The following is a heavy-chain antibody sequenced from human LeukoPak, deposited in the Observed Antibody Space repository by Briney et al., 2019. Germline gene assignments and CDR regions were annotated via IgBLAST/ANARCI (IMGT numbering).Heavy chain of an antibody. J-gene: IGHJ3*02. CDR1: GFTFSNYD. Sequence: PGGSLRLSCAASGFTFSNYDMHWVRQAPGKGLVWVSRINSDGSSTSYADSVKGRFTISRDNAKNTLYLQMNSLRAEDTAVYYCARVGRWLQLDAFDIWGQGTMVTVSS. CDR2: INSDGSST. CDR3: ARVGRWLQLDAFDI. V-gene: IGHV3-74*01. D-gene: IGHD5-24*01.